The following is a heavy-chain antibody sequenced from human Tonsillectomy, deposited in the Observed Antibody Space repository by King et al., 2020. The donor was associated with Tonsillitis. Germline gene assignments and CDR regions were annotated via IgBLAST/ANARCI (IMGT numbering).Heavy chain of an antibody. CDR2: IWYDGSNR. D-gene: IGHD6-19*01. CDR1: GFTFNNSD. CDR3: ARDHVIAVAGSVS. J-gene: IGHJ5*02. Sequence: VQLVESGGGVVQPGRSLRLSCAASGFTFNNSDMHWVRQAPGKGLEWVAVIWYDGSNRHYAAIVKGRFNISRDSSKNTLYWQMNSLRADDTAVYYCARDHVIAVAGSVSWGQGTLVTVSS. V-gene: IGHV3-33*01.